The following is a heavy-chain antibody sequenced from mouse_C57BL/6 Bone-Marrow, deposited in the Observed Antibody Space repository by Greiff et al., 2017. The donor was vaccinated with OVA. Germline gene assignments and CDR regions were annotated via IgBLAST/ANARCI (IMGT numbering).Heavy chain of an antibody. J-gene: IGHJ4*01. CDR1: GFSFNTYA. CDR2: IRSKSNNYAT. D-gene: IGHD2-2*01. Sequence: EVKLMESGGGLVQPKGSLKLSCAASGFSFNTYAMNWVRQAPGKGLEWVARIRSKSNNYATYYADSVKDRFTISRDDSESMLYLQMNNLKTEDTAMYYCVRPVTTGAMDYWGQGTSVTVSS. CDR3: VRPVTTGAMDY. V-gene: IGHV10-1*01.